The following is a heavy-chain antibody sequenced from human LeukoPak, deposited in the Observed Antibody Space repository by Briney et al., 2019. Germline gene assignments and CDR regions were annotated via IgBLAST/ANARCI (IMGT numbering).Heavy chain of an antibody. CDR3: ARDVYYYDSSGLNWFDP. CDR1: GFTFSSYS. Sequence: GGSLRLSCAASGFTFSSYSMNWVRQAPGKGLEWVSSISSSSSYIYYADSVKGRSTISRDNAKNSLYLQMNSLRAEDTAVYYCARDVYYYDSSGLNWFDPWGQGTLVTVSS. D-gene: IGHD3-22*01. CDR2: ISSSSSYI. V-gene: IGHV3-21*01. J-gene: IGHJ5*02.